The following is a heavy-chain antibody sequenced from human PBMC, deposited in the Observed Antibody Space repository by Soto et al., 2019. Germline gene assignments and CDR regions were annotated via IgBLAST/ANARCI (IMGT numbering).Heavy chain of an antibody. D-gene: IGHD4-17*01. CDR3: ARGSNDYGDSGTFDI. CDR1: GFTFSSHS. Sequence: GGSLRLSCAASGFTFSSHSMNWVRQAPGKGLEWVSYISSSSSNIYYADSVKGRFTISRDNAKNSLYLQMNSLRDEDTAVYYCARGSNDYGDSGTFDIWGQGTMVTVSS. V-gene: IGHV3-48*02. CDR2: ISSSSSNI. J-gene: IGHJ3*02.